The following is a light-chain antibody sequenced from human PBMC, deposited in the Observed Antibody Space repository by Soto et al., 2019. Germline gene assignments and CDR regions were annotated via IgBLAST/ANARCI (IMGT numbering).Light chain of an antibody. CDR2: EVN. CDR3: VSYAGTTKAV. J-gene: IGLJ3*02. V-gene: IGLV2-8*01. Sequence: QSALTQPPSASGSPGQSVTISCSGTSSDVGGYNYVSWYQQQPGKAPKLMIYEVNKRPSGVPDRFSGSKSGNTASLTVSGLQADDEADYYCVSYAGTTKAVFGGGTKLTVL. CDR1: SSDVGGYNY.